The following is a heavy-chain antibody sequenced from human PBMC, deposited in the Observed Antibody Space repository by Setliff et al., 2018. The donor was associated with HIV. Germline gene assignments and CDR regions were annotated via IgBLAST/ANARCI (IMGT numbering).Heavy chain of an antibody. Sequence: SETLSLTCTGSGYSISSGYYWGWIRQPPGKGLEWIANIYHSGSTYYNPSLKSRVTISVDTSKNQFSLKLSSVTAADTAVYYCARRSGYAEDYWGQGTLVTVSS. CDR2: IYHSGST. CDR3: ARRSGYAEDY. D-gene: IGHD5-12*01. J-gene: IGHJ4*02. V-gene: IGHV4-38-2*02. CDR1: GYSISSGYY.